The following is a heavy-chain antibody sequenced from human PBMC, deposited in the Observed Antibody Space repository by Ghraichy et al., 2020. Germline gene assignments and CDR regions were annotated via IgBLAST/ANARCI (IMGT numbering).Heavy chain of an antibody. CDR1: GFTFSSYG. Sequence: GGSLRLSCAASGFTFSSYGMHWVRQAPGKGLEWVAVISYDGSNKYYADSVKGRFTISRDNSKNTLYLQMNSLRAEDTAVYYCAKEMGSVVVPAYFDPWGQGTLVTVSS. J-gene: IGHJ5*02. V-gene: IGHV3-30*18. CDR2: ISYDGSNK. D-gene: IGHD2-2*01. CDR3: AKEMGSVVVPAYFDP.